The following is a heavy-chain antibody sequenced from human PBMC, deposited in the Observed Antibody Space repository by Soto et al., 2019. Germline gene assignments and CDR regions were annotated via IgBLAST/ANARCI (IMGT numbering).Heavy chain of an antibody. J-gene: IGHJ4*02. D-gene: IGHD1-1*01. CDR3: ARGPDDVHFDY. V-gene: IGHV1-3*01. Sequence: QVQLVQSGAEVKNPGASVKVSCKASGYTFTTHGIHWVRQAPGQRLEWMGWINAGNGNTKHSQKFQGRVTFTRDTSANTAYMDLSSLRSEDTAVYYCARGPDDVHFDYWGQGTLVTVSS. CDR2: INAGNGNT. CDR1: GYTFTTHG.